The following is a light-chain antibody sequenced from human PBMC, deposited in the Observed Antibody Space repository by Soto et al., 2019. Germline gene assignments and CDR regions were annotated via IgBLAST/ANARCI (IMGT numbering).Light chain of an antibody. CDR1: QSISNY. CDR2: GAS. CDR3: QQTYDAPIT. J-gene: IGKJ5*01. V-gene: IGKV1-39*01. Sequence: DIQMTQSPSSLSASVGDRVTITCRASQSISNYLNWYQQKPGKAPNLLIYGASTLQSGDPSRFGGSGSGTDFTLTISSLQPEDFATYYCQQTYDAPITFGQGTPLEIK.